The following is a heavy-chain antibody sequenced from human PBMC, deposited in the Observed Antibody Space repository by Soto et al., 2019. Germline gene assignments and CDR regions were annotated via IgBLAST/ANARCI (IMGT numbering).Heavy chain of an antibody. CDR1: GGSISSYY. D-gene: IGHD6-19*01. Sequence: SETLSLTCTVSGGSISSYYWSWIRQPPGKGLEWIGYIYYSGSTYYNPSLKSRVTISVDTSKNLFSLKLSSVTAADTAVYYCARGWYRGGRWYYYYGMDVWGQGTTVTVSS. CDR2: IYYSGST. V-gene: IGHV4-59*08. J-gene: IGHJ6*02. CDR3: ARGWYRGGRWYYYYGMDV.